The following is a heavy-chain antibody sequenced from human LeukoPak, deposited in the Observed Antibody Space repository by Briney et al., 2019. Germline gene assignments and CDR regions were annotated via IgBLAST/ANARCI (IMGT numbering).Heavy chain of an antibody. CDR1: GFTFSSYA. CDR3: AKLQGVAAAGHPYLDS. Sequence: PGGSLRLSCAASGFTFSSYAMSWVRQAPGKGLEWVSVISGSAGSTHYADSVKGRFTISRDKSKSTLYLQMNDLRAEDTAVYYCAKLQGVAAAGHPYLDSWGQGTLVTVSS. D-gene: IGHD6-13*01. V-gene: IGHV3-23*01. J-gene: IGHJ4*02. CDR2: ISGSAGST.